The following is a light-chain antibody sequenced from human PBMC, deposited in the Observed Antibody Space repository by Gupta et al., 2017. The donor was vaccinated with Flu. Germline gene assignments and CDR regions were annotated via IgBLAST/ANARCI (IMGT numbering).Light chain of an antibody. CDR3: QQYDTYSWT. CDR2: KAS. J-gene: IGKJ1*01. CDR1: QSIRSW. Sequence: PATLSVSVGDRVTISCRASQSIRSWLAWYQQIPGKAPKLLISKASSIESGVPSRFSGSGSGTDFTLTISSLQPDDFAAYYCQQYDTYSWTFGQGTKVEIK. V-gene: IGKV1-5*03.